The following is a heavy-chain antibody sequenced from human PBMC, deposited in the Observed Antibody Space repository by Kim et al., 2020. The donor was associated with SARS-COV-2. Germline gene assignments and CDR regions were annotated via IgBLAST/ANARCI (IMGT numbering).Heavy chain of an antibody. Sequence: RTYNAEALKGRFTISRDNSKNTLYLKMNSLRAEDTAVYYCAKSDSSTSAAGWGQGTLVTVSS. V-gene: IGHV3-23*01. CDR3: AKSDSSTSAAG. J-gene: IGHJ4*02. D-gene: IGHD2-2*01. CDR2: RT.